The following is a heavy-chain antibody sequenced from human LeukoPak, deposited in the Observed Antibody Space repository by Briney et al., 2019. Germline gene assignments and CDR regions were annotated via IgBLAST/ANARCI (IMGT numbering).Heavy chain of an antibody. CDR3: AKDQSSVRSSAWKARYLTSMDV. Sequence: PGGSLRLSCAASGFTFDDYGMSWVRQAPGKGLEWVSAISGSGGSTYYADSVKGRFTISRDNSKNTLYLQMNSLRAEDTAVYYCAKDQSSVRSSAWKARYLTSMDVWGKGTTVTVSS. V-gene: IGHV3-23*01. D-gene: IGHD3-10*01. CDR1: GFTFDDYG. J-gene: IGHJ6*04. CDR2: ISGSGGST.